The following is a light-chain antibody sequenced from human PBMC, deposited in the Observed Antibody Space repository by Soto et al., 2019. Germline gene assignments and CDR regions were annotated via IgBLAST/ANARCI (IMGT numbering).Light chain of an antibody. J-gene: IGLJ1*01. CDR1: SSDVGGYNY. CDR3: NSYTSKSTGV. CDR2: EVS. V-gene: IGLV2-14*01. Sequence: QSALTQPASVSGSPGQSITISCTGTSSDVGGYNYVFWYQQHPGKAPKLIIYEVSNRPSGVSNRFSGSKSGNTASLTISGLQAEDEADYYCNSYTSKSTGVFGTGTQLTVL.